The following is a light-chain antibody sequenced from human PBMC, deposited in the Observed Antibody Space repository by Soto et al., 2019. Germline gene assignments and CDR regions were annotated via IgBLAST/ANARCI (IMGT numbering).Light chain of an antibody. V-gene: IGLV1-40*01. J-gene: IGLJ3*02. Sequence: QSVLTQPPSVSGSPGQSVTISCTGSSANIGAGYDVHWYQQLPGTAPKLLIYGNSNRPSGVPDRFSGSKSATSASLAITGLQAEDEDEDYCQSYDSSLSGSVFGGGTKLTVL. CDR1: SANIGAGYD. CDR2: GNS. CDR3: QSYDSSLSGSV.